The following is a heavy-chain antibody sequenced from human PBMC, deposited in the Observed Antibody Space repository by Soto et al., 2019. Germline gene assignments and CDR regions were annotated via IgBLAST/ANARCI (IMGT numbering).Heavy chain of an antibody. J-gene: IGHJ5*02. CDR1: GGSFSDYY. CDR3: ASEGRYYASGRFWWFDP. CDR2: INHSGRT. V-gene: IGHV4-34*01. Sequence: SETLSLTCAVYGGSFSDYYWSWIRQPPGKGLEWIGEINHSGRTNYNPSLKSRVTISVDTSKNQFSLKLISVTAADTAVYYCASEGRYYASGRFWWFDPWGQGSVVTVSS. D-gene: IGHD3-10*01.